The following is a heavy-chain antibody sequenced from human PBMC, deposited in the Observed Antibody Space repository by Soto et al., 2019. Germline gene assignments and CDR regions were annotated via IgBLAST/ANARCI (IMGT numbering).Heavy chain of an antibody. CDR1: GYTFTGYD. CDR2: MNPNSGNT. CDR3: ARCRVYCSGGSCYPKAAFDI. V-gene: IGHV1-8*01. D-gene: IGHD2-15*01. Sequence: ASVKVSCKASGYTFTGYDINWVRQATGQGLEWMGWMNPNSGNTGYAQKFQGRVTMTRNTSISTAYMELSSLRSEDTAVYYCARCRVYCSGGSCYPKAAFDIWGQGTMVTVSS. J-gene: IGHJ3*02.